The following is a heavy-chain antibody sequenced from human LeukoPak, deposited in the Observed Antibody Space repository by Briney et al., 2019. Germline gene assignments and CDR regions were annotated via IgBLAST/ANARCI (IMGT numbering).Heavy chain of an antibody. D-gene: IGHD2-21*02. CDR2: ISYDGSNK. CDR1: GFTFSSYA. V-gene: IGHV3-30*04. CDR3: ARVGVTGFRNYYMDV. J-gene: IGHJ6*03. Sequence: GGSLRLSCAASGFTFSSYAMHWVRQSPGKGLEWVAVISYDGSNKYYADPVKGRFTISRDNAKNSLYLQMNSLRAEDTAVYYCARVGVTGFRNYYMDVWGKGTTVTVSS.